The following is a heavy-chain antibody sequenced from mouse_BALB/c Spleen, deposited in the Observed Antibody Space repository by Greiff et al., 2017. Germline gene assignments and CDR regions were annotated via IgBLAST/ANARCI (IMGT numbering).Heavy chain of an antibody. J-gene: IGHJ3*01. CDR2: ISDGGSYT. CDR3: ARDQHYYGYFFAY. Sequence: EVHLVESGGGLVKPGGSLKLSCAASGFTFSDYYMYWVRQTPEKRLEWVATISDGGSYTYYPDSVKGRFTISRDNAKNNLYLQMSSLKSEDTAMYYCARDQHYYGYFFAYWGQGTLVTVSA. CDR1: GFTFSDYY. V-gene: IGHV5-4*02. D-gene: IGHD1-2*01.